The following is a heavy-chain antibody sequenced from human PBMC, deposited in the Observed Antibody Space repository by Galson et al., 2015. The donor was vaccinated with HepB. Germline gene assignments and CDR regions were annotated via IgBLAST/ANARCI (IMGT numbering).Heavy chain of an antibody. J-gene: IGHJ3*02. CDR1: GGTFSSYA. D-gene: IGHD2-21*01. Sequence: SVKVSCKASGGTFSSYAISWVRQAPGQGLEWMGGIIPIFGTANYAQKFQGRVTITADESTSTAYMELSSLRSEDTAVYYCARRGDWGQGAFDIWGQGTMVTVSS. V-gene: IGHV1-69*13. CDR3: ARRGDWGQGAFDI. CDR2: IIPIFGTA.